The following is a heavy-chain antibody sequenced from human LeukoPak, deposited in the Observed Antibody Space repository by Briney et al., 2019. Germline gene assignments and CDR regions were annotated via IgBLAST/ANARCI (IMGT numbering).Heavy chain of an antibody. J-gene: IGHJ4*02. CDR2: IDHGGGI. V-gene: IGHV4-38-2*02. Sequence: PSETLSLTCAVSGFSVSTIHYYWGWVRQSPGKGLEWIASIDHGGGIHCISSLQSRLTISRDTSNNHFSLRLSSVTAADTAVYYCARDSGNWNIDYWGRGILVTVSS. CDR3: ARDSGNWNIDY. CDR1: GFSVSTIHYY. D-gene: IGHD1/OR15-1a*01.